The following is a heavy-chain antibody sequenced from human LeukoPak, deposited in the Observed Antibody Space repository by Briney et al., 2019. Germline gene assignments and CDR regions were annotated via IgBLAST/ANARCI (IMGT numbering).Heavy chain of an antibody. J-gene: IGHJ4*02. CDR2: INWNGGST. CDR1: GFIFDDYG. V-gene: IGHV3-20*04. D-gene: IGHD6-19*01. CDR3: ARVSDISVAAYFDY. Sequence: GGSLRLSCAASGFIFDDYGLSWVRQAPGKGLEWVSTINWNGGSTGYADSVKGRFTISRDNAKNSLYLQMNSLRAEDTALYYCARVSDISVAAYFDYWGQGTLVTVSS.